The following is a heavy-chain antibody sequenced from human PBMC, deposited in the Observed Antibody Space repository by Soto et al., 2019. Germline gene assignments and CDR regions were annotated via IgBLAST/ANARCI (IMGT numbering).Heavy chain of an antibody. D-gene: IGHD5-12*01. CDR1: GYIYTGYY. CDR3: ARTRGGYDDAFDI. Sequence: ASVKVSCKDSGYIYTGYYIHWVRQAPGQGLEWMGWINPNSGGTNYAQKFQGWVTMTRDTSISTTYMELSRLRSDDTAVYYCARTRGGYDDAFDIWGQGTMVTV. J-gene: IGHJ3*02. CDR2: INPNSGGT. V-gene: IGHV1-2*04.